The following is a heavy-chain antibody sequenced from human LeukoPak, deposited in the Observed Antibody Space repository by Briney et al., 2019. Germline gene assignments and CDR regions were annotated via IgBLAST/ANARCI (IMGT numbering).Heavy chain of an antibody. Sequence: HGESLKISCKGSGYSFTSYWFGCLIQMPGKNLVWMGIIYPGDSDTRYSPSFQGQVTISADKFISTAYLQWSSLKASDTAMYYCARLGYQLSYDDYWGQGTLVTVSS. CDR1: GYSFTSYW. V-gene: IGHV5-51*01. CDR3: ARLGYQLSYDDY. D-gene: IGHD2-2*01. CDR2: IYPGDSDT. J-gene: IGHJ4*02.